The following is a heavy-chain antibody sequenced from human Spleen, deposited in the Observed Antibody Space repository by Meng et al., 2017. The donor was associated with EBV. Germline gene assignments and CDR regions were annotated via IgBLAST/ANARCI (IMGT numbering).Heavy chain of an antibody. CDR2: INYSLSF. CDR3: ARGVGLLYFGKLPPLDY. Sequence: AHLQQFVAGLFQRSDTRSLACEVVGGSLSGCYWACIRNSPGKRLEWIDEINYSLSFTYSPSLKSRVTISIDTLKSQFSLNLKSVTAADTAVYYCARGVGLLYFGKLPPLDYWGQGVLVTVSS. V-gene: IGHV4-34*01. D-gene: IGHD3-10*01. CDR1: GGSLSGCY. J-gene: IGHJ4*02.